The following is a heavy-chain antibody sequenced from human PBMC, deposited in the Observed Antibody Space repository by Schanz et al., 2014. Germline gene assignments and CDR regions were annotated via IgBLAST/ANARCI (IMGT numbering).Heavy chain of an antibody. V-gene: IGHV1-69*02. Sequence: QVQLVQSGAEVKKPGSSVKVSCKLSGGTFSSYTISWMRQAPGQGLEWMGKIIPVLNIATYAQRFQGRVTITADRSTSTAYMELSSLRSEDTAVYYCARGYGDSPTDICGQGTRVTVSS. CDR3: ARGYGDSPTDI. CDR1: GGTFSSYT. J-gene: IGHJ4*02. D-gene: IGHD4-17*01. CDR2: IIPVLNIA.